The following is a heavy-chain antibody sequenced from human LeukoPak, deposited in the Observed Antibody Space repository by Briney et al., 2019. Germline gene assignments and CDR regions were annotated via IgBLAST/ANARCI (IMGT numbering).Heavy chain of an antibody. Sequence: GESLKISGKCSGYIFTTYWIGWARQMPGKGLEWMGIIYPGDSDTRYSPSFQGQVTISADKSISTAYLQWSSLKASDTAMYYCARGFWSVTNWFYPWGQGTLVTVSS. CDR3: ARGFWSVTNWFYP. D-gene: IGHD3-3*01. V-gene: IGHV5-51*01. CDR1: GYIFTTYW. CDR2: IYPGDSDT. J-gene: IGHJ5*02.